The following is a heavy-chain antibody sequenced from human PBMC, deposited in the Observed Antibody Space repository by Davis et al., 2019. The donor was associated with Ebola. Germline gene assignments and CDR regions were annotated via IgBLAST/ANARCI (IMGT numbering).Heavy chain of an antibody. Sequence: GGSLRLSCAASGFSFSYYSMNWVRQAPGKGLEWISFISRYSKTIHYADSVRGRFTISRDNSKNTLYLQMNSLRAEDTAVYYCAKYIGRALDYWGQGILVTVSS. CDR1: GFSFSYYS. D-gene: IGHD5-12*01. CDR2: ISRYSKTI. CDR3: AKYIGRALDY. V-gene: IGHV3-48*04. J-gene: IGHJ4*02.